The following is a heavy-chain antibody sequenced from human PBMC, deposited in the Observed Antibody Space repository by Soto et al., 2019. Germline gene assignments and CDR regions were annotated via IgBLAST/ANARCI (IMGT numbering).Heavy chain of an antibody. D-gene: IGHD2-15*01. V-gene: IGHV4-59*01. CDR2: TYYSGTT. CDR3: ARDRSGGYNWFDP. CDR1: GGSISSYY. J-gene: IGHJ5*02. Sequence: SATLALTCTVSGGSISSYYWSWIRQPPGKGLEWIGNTYYSGTTNYNPSLKSRVTISLDTSKNQFSLKLSSVTAADTAVYYCARDRSGGYNWFDPWGQGTLVTVSS.